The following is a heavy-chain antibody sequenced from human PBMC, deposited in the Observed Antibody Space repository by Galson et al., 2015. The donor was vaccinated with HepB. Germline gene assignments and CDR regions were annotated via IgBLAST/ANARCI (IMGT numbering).Heavy chain of an antibody. Sequence: SLRLSCAASGFGFDTHAMSWVRQAPGKGLEWISGISGNGDSTFYGDSVKGRFTVSRDNSKNILFLQMNSLRAEDTGLYFCAKGYSLFDSWGHGILVTVSS. CDR2: ISGNGDST. CDR3: AKGYSLFDS. V-gene: IGHV3-23*01. CDR1: GFGFDTHA. J-gene: IGHJ5*01. D-gene: IGHD5-18*01.